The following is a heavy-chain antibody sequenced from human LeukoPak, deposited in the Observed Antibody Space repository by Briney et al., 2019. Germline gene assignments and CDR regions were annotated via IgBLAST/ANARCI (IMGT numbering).Heavy chain of an antibody. CDR2: INQDGSGE. CDR3: ARKVGKYRGWYNY. J-gene: IGHJ4*02. Sequence: GGSLRLSCAASGFTFSSYWMSWVRQAPGKGLEWVANINQDGSGEYYVDSVKGRFTISRDNAKNSLSLQMNSLRAEDTAMYYCARKVGKYRGWYNYWGQGTLVTVSS. V-gene: IGHV3-7*01. D-gene: IGHD6-19*01. CDR1: GFTFSSYW.